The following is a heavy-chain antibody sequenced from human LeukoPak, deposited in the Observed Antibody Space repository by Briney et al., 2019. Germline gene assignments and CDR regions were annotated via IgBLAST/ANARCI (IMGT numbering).Heavy chain of an antibody. CDR1: GGSINNYY. V-gene: IGHV4-59*12. CDR2: ISCSGST. J-gene: IGHJ4*02. D-gene: IGHD2-2*01. Sequence: SETLSLTCTVSGGSINNYYWIWIRQPPGKGLEWIGHISCSGSTNYNPSLKSRVTMSVDTSKNQFSLKLSSVTAADTAVYYCAREEDCSSTSCYYFAYWGQGTLVTVSS. CDR3: AREEDCSSTSCYYFAY.